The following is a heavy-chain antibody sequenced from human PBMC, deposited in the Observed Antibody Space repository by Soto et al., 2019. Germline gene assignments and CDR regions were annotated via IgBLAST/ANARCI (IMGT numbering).Heavy chain of an antibody. CDR3: ARDDDYEGNGLDY. CDR1: GFTFSRYG. J-gene: IGHJ4*02. Sequence: QVHLVESGGGVVQPGRSLRLSCVASGFTFSRYGMHWVRQAPGEGLEWMAVIVNDGSNRDHADSVKGRFTISSDNSKNTLYLQMNSLGGEDTAMYDCARDDDYEGNGLDYWGQGTLVTVSS. CDR2: IVNDGSNR. D-gene: IGHD4-17*01. V-gene: IGHV3-33*01.